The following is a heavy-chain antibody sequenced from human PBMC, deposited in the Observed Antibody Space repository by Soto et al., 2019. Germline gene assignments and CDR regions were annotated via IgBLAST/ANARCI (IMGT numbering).Heavy chain of an antibody. J-gene: IGHJ4*02. D-gene: IGHD2-21*01. CDR2: INPKRGDT. CDR3: ALIEMSIIV. V-gene: IGHV1-2*02. CDR1: GYPFTGVF. Sequence: ASVKVSCKASGYPFTGVFLHWVRQDPGQGLEWMGWINPKRGDTKYEQKIQDRVTMTRDTSSNTAFMELTRLTSDDTAVYYCALIEMSIIVWGQGTLVTVSS.